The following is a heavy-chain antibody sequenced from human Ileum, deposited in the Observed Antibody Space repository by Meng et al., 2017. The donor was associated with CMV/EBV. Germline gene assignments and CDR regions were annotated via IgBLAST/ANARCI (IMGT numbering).Heavy chain of an antibody. J-gene: IGHJ4*02. CDR1: GYTFTSYA. Sequence: QVQLVQPGAEVKMPGASVQVSCKASGYTFTSYAMHWVRQAPGQRLEWMGWINAVNDNPKYSQKFQGRVNITRDTSASTAYMELSSLRSEDTAVYYCARIGYGAHFDYWGQGTLVTVSS. V-gene: IGHV1-3*01. CDR3: ARIGYGAHFDY. D-gene: IGHD4-17*01. CDR2: INAVNDNP.